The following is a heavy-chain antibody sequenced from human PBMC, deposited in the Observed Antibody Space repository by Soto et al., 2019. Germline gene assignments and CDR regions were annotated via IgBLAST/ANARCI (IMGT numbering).Heavy chain of an antibody. Sequence: ASVKVSCKASGYTFTGYYMHWVRQAPGQGLEWMGWINPNSGGTNYAQKFQGRVTMTRDTSISTAYMELSRLRSDDTAVYYCARATEYSSSLDPCGQGPLVTVSS. CDR1: GYTFTGYY. D-gene: IGHD6-6*01. CDR2: INPNSGGT. J-gene: IGHJ5*02. V-gene: IGHV1-2*02. CDR3: ARATEYSSSLDP.